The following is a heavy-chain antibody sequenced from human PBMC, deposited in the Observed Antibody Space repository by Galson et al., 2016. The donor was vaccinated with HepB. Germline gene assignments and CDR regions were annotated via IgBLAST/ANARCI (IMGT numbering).Heavy chain of an antibody. Sequence: SLRLSCAASGFSISTYSMNWVRQAPGKGLEWVSYISSSSRTKYYADSVKGRFTISRDNAKNSLSLQMNSLRDEDTAVYSCARDVFEENYNFDCWGQGTLVTVSS. V-gene: IGHV3-48*02. CDR2: ISSSSRTK. CDR1: GFSISTYS. CDR3: ARDVFEENYNFDC. J-gene: IGHJ4*02. D-gene: IGHD5-24*01.